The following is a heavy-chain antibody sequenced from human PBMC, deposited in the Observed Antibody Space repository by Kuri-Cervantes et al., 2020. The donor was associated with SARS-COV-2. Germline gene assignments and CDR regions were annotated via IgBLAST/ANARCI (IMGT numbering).Heavy chain of an antibody. D-gene: IGHD1-26*01. CDR1: GFTFSISW. V-gene: IGHV3-7*01. CDR3: AKDLSGSFAFDY. Sequence: GGSLRLSCGVSGFTFSISWMTWVRQAPGKGLEWVANIKQDGSEKYYVDSVKGRFTISRDNSKNTLYLQMNSLRAEDTAVYYCAKDLSGSFAFDYWGQGTLVTVSS. J-gene: IGHJ4*02. CDR2: IKQDGSEK.